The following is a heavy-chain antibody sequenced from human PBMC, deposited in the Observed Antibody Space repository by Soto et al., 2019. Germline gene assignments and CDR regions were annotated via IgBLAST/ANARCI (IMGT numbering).Heavy chain of an antibody. Sequence: EVQLLESGGGLVQPGGSLRLSCAASGFTFRNYAMSWVREAPGKGLEWVSVISGSGGSTFYADSVKGRFTISRDNSKNTLYLQMNSLRAEDTAVYYCAKDQPGDAYNYGYWGQGTLVTVSS. D-gene: IGHD5-12*01. J-gene: IGHJ4*02. CDR1: GFTFRNYA. V-gene: IGHV3-23*01. CDR2: ISGSGGST. CDR3: AKDQPGDAYNYGY.